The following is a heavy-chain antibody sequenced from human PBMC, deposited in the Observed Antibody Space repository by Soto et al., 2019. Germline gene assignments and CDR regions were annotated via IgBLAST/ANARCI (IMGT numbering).Heavy chain of an antibody. V-gene: IGHV4-34*01. J-gene: IGHJ4*02. CDR2: INHSGST. D-gene: IGHD2-8*02. CDR3: ARDKITGLFDY. CDR1: GGPFSGYY. Sequence: SETLPLTYAVSGGPFSGYYCTCIRQPPGTGLEWIGEINHSGSTNYNPSLKSRVTISVDTSKNQFSLKLTSVTAADTAVYYCARDKITGLFDYWGQGTLVTVSS.